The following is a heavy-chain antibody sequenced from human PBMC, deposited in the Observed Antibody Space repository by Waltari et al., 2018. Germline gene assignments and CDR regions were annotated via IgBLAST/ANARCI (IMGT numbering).Heavy chain of an antibody. J-gene: IGHJ6*02. CDR3: ARGYYDFWSGYYYDYYYYYGMDV. D-gene: IGHD3-3*01. V-gene: IGHV1-69*05. CDR1: GGTFSSSA. Sequence: QVQLVQSGAEVKKPGSSVKVSCKASGGTFSSSAISWVRQAPGQGLEWMGRIIPIFGTANYAQKFQGRVTMTRDTSTSTVYMELSSLRSEDTAVYYCARGYYDFWSGYYYDYYYYYGMDVWGQGTTVTVSS. CDR2: IIPIFGTA.